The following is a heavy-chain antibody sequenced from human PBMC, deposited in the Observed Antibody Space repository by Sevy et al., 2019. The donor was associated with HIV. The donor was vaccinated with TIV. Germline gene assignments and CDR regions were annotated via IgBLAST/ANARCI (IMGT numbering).Heavy chain of an antibody. CDR3: AKRVAGALAAIDI. Sequence: GGSLRLSCAASGFTFRNYVMNWVRQPPGKGLEWVSVISDAGGTTYYSDSVKGRFTISRDDSKSTLYLQMNSLRVEDTAVYFCAKRVAGALAAIDIWGQGTMVTVSS. D-gene: IGHD3-10*01. V-gene: IGHV3-23*01. J-gene: IGHJ3*02. CDR1: GFTFRNYV. CDR2: ISDAGGTT.